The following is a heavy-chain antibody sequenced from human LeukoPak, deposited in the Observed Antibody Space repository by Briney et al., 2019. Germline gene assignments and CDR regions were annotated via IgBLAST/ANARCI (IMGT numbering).Heavy chain of an antibody. V-gene: IGHV4-39*01. Sequence: PSETLSLTCTVSGGSIRSSYYYWGWIRQPPGKGLEWIGSIYYSGSTYYNPSLKSRVTISVDTSKNQFSLKLSSVTAADTAVYYCARSSGSSWYGFDPWGQGTLVTVSS. CDR2: IYYSGST. CDR1: GGSIRSSYYY. CDR3: ARSSGSSWYGFDP. J-gene: IGHJ5*02. D-gene: IGHD6-13*01.